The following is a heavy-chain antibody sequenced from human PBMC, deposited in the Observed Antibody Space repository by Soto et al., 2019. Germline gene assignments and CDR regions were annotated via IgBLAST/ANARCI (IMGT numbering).Heavy chain of an antibody. D-gene: IGHD2-15*01. V-gene: IGHV3-7*01. Sequence: GGSLRLSCAASGFTFSSYWMSWVRQAPGKGLEWVANIKQDGSEKYYVDSVKGRFTISRDNAKNSLYLQMNSLRAEDTAVYYCARGRECSGGSCYSVGAFDIWGQGTMVTVSS. CDR1: GFTFSSYW. CDR3: ARGRECSGGSCYSVGAFDI. J-gene: IGHJ3*02. CDR2: IKQDGSEK.